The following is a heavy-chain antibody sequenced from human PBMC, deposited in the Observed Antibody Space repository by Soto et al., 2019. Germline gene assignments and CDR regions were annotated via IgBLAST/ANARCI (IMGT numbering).Heavy chain of an antibody. D-gene: IGHD2-15*01. Sequence: GGSLRLSCAASGFTFSSYAMSWVRRGPGKGLEWVSAISGCGGSTYYADSVKGRFTISRDNAKNSVYLQINSLRAEDTAVYFCARDCSGGSCYPGMDVWGQGTTVTVSS. J-gene: IGHJ6*02. V-gene: IGHV3-23*01. CDR1: GFTFSSYA. CDR3: ARDCSGGSCYPGMDV. CDR2: ISGCGGST.